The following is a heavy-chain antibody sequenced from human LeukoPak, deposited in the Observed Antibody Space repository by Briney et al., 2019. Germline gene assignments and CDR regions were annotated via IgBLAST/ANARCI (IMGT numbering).Heavy chain of an antibody. CDR2: INPNSGGT. J-gene: IGHJ4*02. Sequence: ASVKVSCKASGYTFTGYYMHWVRQAPGQGLEWMGWINPNSGGTNYAQKFQGRVTMTRDTFISTAYMELSRLRSDDTAVYYCARYYYDSSGYYYLDYWGQGTLVTVSS. CDR3: ARYYYDSSGYYYLDY. CDR1: GYTFTGYY. V-gene: IGHV1-2*02. D-gene: IGHD3-22*01.